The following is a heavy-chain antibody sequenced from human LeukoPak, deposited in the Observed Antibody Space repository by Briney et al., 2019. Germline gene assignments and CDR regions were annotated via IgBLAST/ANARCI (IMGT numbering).Heavy chain of an antibody. Sequence: ASVKVSCKASGYTFTSYYIHWVRQAPGQGLEWMGWINPYSGGTNYAQKFQGRVTVTRDTSISTAYMELSRLRSDDTAVYYCARGVVAATFYYYMDVWGKGTTVTVSS. D-gene: IGHD2-15*01. V-gene: IGHV1-2*02. CDR3: ARGVVAATFYYYMDV. J-gene: IGHJ6*03. CDR1: GYTFTSYY. CDR2: INPYSGGT.